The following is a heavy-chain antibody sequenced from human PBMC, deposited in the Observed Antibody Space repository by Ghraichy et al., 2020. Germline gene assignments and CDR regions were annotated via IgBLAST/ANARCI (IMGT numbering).Heavy chain of an antibody. J-gene: IGHJ6*04. V-gene: IGHV3-48*02. CDR2: ISSSSSAI. Sequence: GGSLRLSCAASGFTFSTYSMNWVRQAPGKGLEWVSYISSSSSAIYFADSVKGRFTISRDNAKNSLYLQMNSLRDEDTAVYYCARGLAMADTRNPYYYYGMDVWAKGTTVTVSS. CDR1: GFTFSTYS. CDR3: ARGLAMADTRNPYYYYGMDV. D-gene: IGHD6-19*01.